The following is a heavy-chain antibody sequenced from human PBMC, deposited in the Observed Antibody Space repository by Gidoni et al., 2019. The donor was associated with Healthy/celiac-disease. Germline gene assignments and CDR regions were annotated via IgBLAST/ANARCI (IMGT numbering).Heavy chain of an antibody. CDR2: IYYSGST. D-gene: IGHD3-22*01. V-gene: IGHV4-59*01. Sequence: QVQLQESGPGLVTPSETLSLTCTVSGGSISSYYWSWIRQPPGKGLEWIGYIYYSGSTNYNPSLKSRVTISVDTSKNQFSLKLSAVTAADTAVYYCAGGAHTYYYDSSGYYTWYYFDYWGQGTLVTVSS. CDR3: AGGAHTYYYDSSGYYTWYYFDY. CDR1: GGSISSYY. J-gene: IGHJ4*02.